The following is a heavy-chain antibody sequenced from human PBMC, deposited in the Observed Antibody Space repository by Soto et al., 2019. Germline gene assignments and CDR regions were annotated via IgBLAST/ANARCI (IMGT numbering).Heavy chain of an antibody. CDR1: AGSISSSSYY. Sequence: QLQLQESGPGLVKPSDTLSLTCTVSAGSISSSSYYWGWIRQPPGKGLEWFGSIYYRGSTYYNPSLNSRVSISENTSKSQFSLKLCSLTAADTALYYCARWTTMIVSDAFDIWGRGTMVTVSS. D-gene: IGHD3-22*01. CDR2: IYYRGST. V-gene: IGHV4-39*01. CDR3: ARWTTMIVSDAFDI. J-gene: IGHJ3*02.